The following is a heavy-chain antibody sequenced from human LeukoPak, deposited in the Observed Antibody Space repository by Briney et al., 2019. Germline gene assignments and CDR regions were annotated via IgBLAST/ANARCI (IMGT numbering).Heavy chain of an antibody. CDR3: ATDFYDST. CDR1: GFTFSSYA. Sequence: RGGSLRLSCAASGFTFSSYAMSWVRQAPGKGLEWVSTISGGGGSTYYADSVKGRFTISRDNSKDTLYLQMNSLRAEDTAVYYCATDFYDSTWGQGTLVTVSS. CDR2: ISGGGGST. V-gene: IGHV3-23*01. D-gene: IGHD3-22*01. J-gene: IGHJ5*02.